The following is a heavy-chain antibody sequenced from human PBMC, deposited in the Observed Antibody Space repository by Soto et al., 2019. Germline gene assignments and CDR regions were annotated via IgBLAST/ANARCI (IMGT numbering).Heavy chain of an antibody. D-gene: IGHD3-3*01. CDR1: GYSISSGVYY. V-gene: IGHV4-31*03. CDR2: IYHSGST. CDR3: ARMGGYYRSDY. Sequence: QVQLQESGPGLVKPSQTLSLTCTVSGYSISSGVYYWNWIRQHPGKGLEWIGYIYHSGSTYYNPSLKSRVTISLDTSKNQFSLNLSSVTAADTAIYYCARMGGYYRSDYWGQGTLVTVSS. J-gene: IGHJ4*02.